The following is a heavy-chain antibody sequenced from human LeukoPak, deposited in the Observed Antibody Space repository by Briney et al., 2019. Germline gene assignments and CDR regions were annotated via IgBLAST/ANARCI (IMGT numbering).Heavy chain of an antibody. CDR3: ARDTYYYDSSGYNDAFDI. J-gene: IGHJ3*02. CDR1: GGSISSYY. V-gene: IGHV4-4*07. D-gene: IGHD3-22*01. Sequence: PSEILSLTCTVSGGSISSYYWSWIRQPAGKGLEWIGRIYTSGSTNYNPSLKSRVTMSVDTSKNQFSLKLSSVTAADTAVYYCARDTYYYDSSGYNDAFDIWGQGTMVTVSS. CDR2: IYTSGST.